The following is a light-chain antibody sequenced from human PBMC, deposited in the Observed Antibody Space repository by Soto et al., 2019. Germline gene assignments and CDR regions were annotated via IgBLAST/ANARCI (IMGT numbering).Light chain of an antibody. CDR2: DVN. Sequence: QTVVTQPPSASGSPGQSVTISCTGTRSDVGGYNYVSWYQQHPGKAPKLMIYDVNKRPSGVPDRFSGSKPGNTASLTVSGLQAEEEADYYCSSYAGSKNYVVFGGGTKLTVL. J-gene: IGLJ2*01. CDR1: RSDVGGYNY. V-gene: IGLV2-8*01. CDR3: SSYAGSKNYVV.